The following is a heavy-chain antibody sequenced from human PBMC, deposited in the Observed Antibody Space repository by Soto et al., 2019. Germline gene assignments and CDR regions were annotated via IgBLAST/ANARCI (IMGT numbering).Heavy chain of an antibody. V-gene: IGHV3-30*18. J-gene: IGHJ4*02. CDR2: ISYDGSNK. Sequence: GGSLRLSCAASGFTFSSYGMHWVRQAPGKGLEWVAVISYDGSNKYYADSVKGRFTISRDNSENTLYLQMNSLRPEDTAVYYCAKVGHGSGKGFDYWGQGTLVTVSS. D-gene: IGHD3-10*01. CDR3: AKVGHGSGKGFDY. CDR1: GFTFSSYG.